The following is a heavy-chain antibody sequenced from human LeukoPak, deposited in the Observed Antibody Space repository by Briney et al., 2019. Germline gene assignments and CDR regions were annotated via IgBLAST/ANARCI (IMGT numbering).Heavy chain of an antibody. CDR3: ATDRGYYDSSGYYYALDY. J-gene: IGHJ4*02. CDR1: GYTLTELS. D-gene: IGHD3-22*01. V-gene: IGHV1-24*01. CDR2: SDPEDGET. Sequence: GASVKVSCKVSGYTLTELSMHWVRQAPGKGLEWMGGSDPEDGETIYAQKFQGRVTMTEDTSTDTAYMELSSLRSEDTAVYYCATDRGYYDSSGYYYALDYWGQGTLVTVSS.